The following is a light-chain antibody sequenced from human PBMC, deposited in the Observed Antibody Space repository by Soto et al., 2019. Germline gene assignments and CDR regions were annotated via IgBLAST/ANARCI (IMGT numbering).Light chain of an antibody. V-gene: IGKV3-11*01. CDR1: QSVSSS. J-gene: IGKJ4*01. CDR2: DAS. CDR3: QQRSNWPLT. Sequence: EIVLTQSPGTLSLSPGERATLSCRASQSVSSSLAWYQQKPGQTPRLLIYDASNRATGIPARFNGSGSGTDFTLTVSSLEPEDFAVYYCQQRSNWPLTFGGGTKVEIK.